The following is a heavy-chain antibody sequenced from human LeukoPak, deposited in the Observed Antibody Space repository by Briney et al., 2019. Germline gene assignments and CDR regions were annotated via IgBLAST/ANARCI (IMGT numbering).Heavy chain of an antibody. J-gene: IGHJ5*02. CDR3: AKEYKGFSGYDS. V-gene: IGHV3-30*18. CDR2: ISSDGNYK. CDR1: GFTFSSYG. Sequence: GGSLRLSCAASGFTFSSYGMHWVRQAPGKGLEWVAVISSDGNYKHYQDSVKGRFTISRDNPKNTLFLQMNSLRAEDTAVYYCAKEYKGFSGYDSWGQGTLVTVSS. D-gene: IGHD5-12*01.